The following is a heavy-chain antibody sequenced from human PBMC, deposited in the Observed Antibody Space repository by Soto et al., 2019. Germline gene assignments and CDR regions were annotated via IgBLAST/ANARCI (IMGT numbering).Heavy chain of an antibody. D-gene: IGHD5-12*01. CDR1: GGSISSYY. CDR2: IYYSGST. V-gene: IGHV4-59*12. CDR3: ARDLQRYRVGY. Sequence: SETLSLTCTVSGGSISSYYWSWIRQPPGKGLEWIGYIYYSGSTYYNPSLKSRVTISVDTSKNQFSLKLSSVTAADTAVYYCARDLQRYRVGYWGQGTLVTVSS. J-gene: IGHJ4*02.